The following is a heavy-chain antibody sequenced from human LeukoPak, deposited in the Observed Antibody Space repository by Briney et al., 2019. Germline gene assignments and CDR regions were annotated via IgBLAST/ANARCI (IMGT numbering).Heavy chain of an antibody. Sequence: SETLSLTCTVSGGSISSSSYYWGWIRQPPGKGLEWIGEINHSGSTNYNPSLKSRVTISVDTSKNQFSLKLSSVTAADTAVYYCASLMVRGVMRRDYWGQGTLVTVSS. V-gene: IGHV4-39*07. CDR2: INHSGST. CDR3: ASLMVRGVMRRDY. D-gene: IGHD3-10*01. J-gene: IGHJ4*02. CDR1: GGSISSSSYY.